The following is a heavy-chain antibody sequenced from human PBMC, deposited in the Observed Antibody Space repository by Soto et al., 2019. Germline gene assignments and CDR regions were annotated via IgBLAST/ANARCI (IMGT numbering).Heavy chain of an antibody. CDR2: INPNSGGT. CDR1: GYTFTGYY. CDR3: AILPGAYCSSTSCYTDYYYGMDV. D-gene: IGHD2-2*02. V-gene: IGHV1-2*02. Sequence: RASVKVSCKASGYTFTGYYMHWVRQAPGQGLEWMGWINPNSGGTNYAQKFQGRVTMTRDTSISTAYMELSRLRSDDTAVYYCAILPGAYCSSTSCYTDYYYGMDVWGQGTTVTVSS. J-gene: IGHJ6*02.